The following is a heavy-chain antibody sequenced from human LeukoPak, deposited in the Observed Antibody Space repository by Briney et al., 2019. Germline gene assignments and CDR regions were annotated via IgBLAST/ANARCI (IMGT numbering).Heavy chain of an antibody. V-gene: IGHV3-23*01. CDR3: AKDVRRCNGACT. Sequence: PGGSLRLSCAASGFSFSTYSFSWVRQAPGNGLEWVSGISASGGDTFYADSVKGRFTISRDNSKNTLSLQMNSLRVEDTAIYYCAKDVRRCNGACTWGQGTLVTVSS. J-gene: IGHJ5*02. CDR2: ISASGGDT. CDR1: GFSFSTYS. D-gene: IGHD2-8*01.